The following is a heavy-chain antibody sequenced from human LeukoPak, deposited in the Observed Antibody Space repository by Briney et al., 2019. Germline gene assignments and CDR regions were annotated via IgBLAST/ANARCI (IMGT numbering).Heavy chain of an antibody. J-gene: IGHJ4*02. CDR1: GFTFSTYA. Sequence: GGSLRLSCAASGFTFSTYAMSWVRQAPGKGLEWLSTIGGGGRDTFYADSVKGRFTVSRDNSKNTLYLQMSSLRAEDTAVYFCAKSRYCSSTSCRDYWGQGTLVTVSS. D-gene: IGHD2-2*01. V-gene: IGHV3-23*01. CDR3: AKSRYCSSTSCRDY. CDR2: IGGGGRDT.